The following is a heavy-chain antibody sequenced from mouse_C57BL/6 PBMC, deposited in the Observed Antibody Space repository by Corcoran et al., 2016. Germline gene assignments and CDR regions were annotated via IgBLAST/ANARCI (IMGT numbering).Heavy chain of an antibody. Sequence: QVQLQQSGAELARPGASVKLSCKASGYTFTSYGISWVKQRTGQGLEWIGEIYPRSGNTYYNEKFKGKATLTADKSSSTAYMELRSLTSEDSAVYFCAFSYYSNLLWYAYWGQGPLVTVSA. CDR3: AFSYYSNLLWYAY. D-gene: IGHD2-5*01. CDR1: GYTFTSYG. V-gene: IGHV1-81*01. J-gene: IGHJ3*01. CDR2: IYPRSGNT.